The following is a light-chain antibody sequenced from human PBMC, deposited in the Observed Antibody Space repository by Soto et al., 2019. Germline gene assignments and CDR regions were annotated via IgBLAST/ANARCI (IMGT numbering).Light chain of an antibody. CDR1: SSDVGDYNY. V-gene: IGLV2-23*01. CDR2: EGI. Sequence: QSALTQPPSASGSPGQSVTISCTGTSSDVGDYNYVSWYQQHPGKAPKLMIYEGIKRPSGVSHRFSGSKSGNTASLTISGLQAEDEADYHCCSYAGSSTYVFGTGTKLTVL. CDR3: CSYAGSSTYV. J-gene: IGLJ1*01.